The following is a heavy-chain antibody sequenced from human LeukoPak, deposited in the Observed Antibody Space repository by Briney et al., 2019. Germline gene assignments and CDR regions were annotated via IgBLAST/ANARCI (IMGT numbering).Heavy chain of an antibody. V-gene: IGHV1-2*02. CDR2: INPNSGGT. CDR3: ARASIVVVPAAMNWFDP. D-gene: IGHD2-2*01. CDR1: GYTFTGYY. J-gene: IGHJ5*02. Sequence: ASVKVSCKASGYTFTGYYMHWVRQAPGQGLEWMGWINPNSGGTNYAQKFQGRVTMTRDTSISTAYMELSRLGSDDTAVYYCARASIVVVPAAMNWFDPWGQGTLVTVSS.